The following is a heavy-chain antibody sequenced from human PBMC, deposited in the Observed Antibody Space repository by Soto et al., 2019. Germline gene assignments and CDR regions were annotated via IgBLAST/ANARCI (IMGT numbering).Heavy chain of an antibody. Sequence: QVQLVQSGAEVKKPGSSVKVSCKASGGTFSSYAISWVRQAPGQGLEWMGGIIPIFGTANYAQKFQGRVTITADESTSTAYMELSGLRSEDTAVYYCARLAAFLGPDYYYGMDVWGQGTTVTVSS. V-gene: IGHV1-69*01. J-gene: IGHJ6*02. CDR3: ARLAAFLGPDYYYGMDV. CDR2: IIPIFGTA. D-gene: IGHD6-6*01. CDR1: GGTFSSYA.